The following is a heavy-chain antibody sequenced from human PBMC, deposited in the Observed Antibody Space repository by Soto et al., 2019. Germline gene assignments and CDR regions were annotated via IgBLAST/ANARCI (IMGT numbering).Heavy chain of an antibody. V-gene: IGHV1-69*12. CDR1: GGTFSSYA. J-gene: IGHJ6*02. Sequence: QVQLVQSGAEVKKPGSSVKVSCKASGGTFSSYAMSWVRQAPGQGLEWMGGIIPIFGTANYAQKFQGIVTITAGESTSTAYMELSRLRSEDTAVYYWEMSITGTVSYYYGMDVWGQGNTITVSS. CDR3: EMSITGTVSYYYGMDV. D-gene: IGHD1-20*01. CDR2: IIPIFGTA.